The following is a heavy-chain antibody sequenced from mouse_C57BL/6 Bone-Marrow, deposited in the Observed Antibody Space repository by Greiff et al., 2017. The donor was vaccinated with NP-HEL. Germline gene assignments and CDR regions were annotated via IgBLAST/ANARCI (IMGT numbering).Heavy chain of an antibody. J-gene: IGHJ3*01. D-gene: IGHD2-4*01. CDR1: GYTFTSYT. Sequence: VKLVESGAELARPGASVKMSCKASGYTFTSYTMHWVKQRPGQGLEWIGYINPSSGYTKYNQKFKDKATLTADKSSSTAYMQLSSLTSEDSAVYYCAKWDYGWFAYWGQGILVTVSA. CDR2: INPSSGYT. CDR3: AKWDYGWFAY. V-gene: IGHV1-4*01.